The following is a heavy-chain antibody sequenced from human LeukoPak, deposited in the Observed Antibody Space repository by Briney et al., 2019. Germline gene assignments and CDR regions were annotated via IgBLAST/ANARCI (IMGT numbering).Heavy chain of an antibody. Sequence: SVKVSCKASGGTLSSYAISWVRQAPGQGLEWMGRIIPMFGIANYAQKFQGGVTITADKSTSTAYMELSSLRSEDTAVYYCARDMNVRGYSYGPFDYWGQGTLVTVSS. CDR1: GGTLSSYA. D-gene: IGHD5-18*01. CDR2: IIPMFGIA. V-gene: IGHV1-69*04. CDR3: ARDMNVRGYSYGPFDY. J-gene: IGHJ4*02.